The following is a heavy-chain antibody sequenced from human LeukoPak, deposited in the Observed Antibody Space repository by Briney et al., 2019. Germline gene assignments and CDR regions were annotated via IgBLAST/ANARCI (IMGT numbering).Heavy chain of an antibody. CDR1: GFTFSCYA. D-gene: IGHD3-10*01. CDR3: AKSSSYYGSGSYYLDY. J-gene: IGHJ4*02. CDR2: ISGSGGST. V-gene: IGHV3-23*01. Sequence: GGSLRLSCAASGFTFSCYAMGWVRQAPGKGLGWVSAISGSGGSTYYADSVKGRFTSSRDNSKNTLYLQMNSLRAEDTAVYYCAKSSSYYGSGSYYLDYWGQGTLVTVSS.